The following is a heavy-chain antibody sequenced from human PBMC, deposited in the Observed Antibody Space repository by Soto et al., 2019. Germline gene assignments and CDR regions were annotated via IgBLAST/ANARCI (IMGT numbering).Heavy chain of an antibody. CDR1: GGSISSTNYY. D-gene: IGHD1-26*01. V-gene: IGHV4-39*01. CDR2: IYYSGST. J-gene: IGHJ3*02. CDR3: ARRNTRWGAFDI. Sequence: SETLSLTCTVSGGSISSTNYYWGWIRQPPGKGLEWIASIYYSGSTYNNPSLKSRVTISVDTSKNQFSLKLSSVTAADTAVYYCARRNTRWGAFDIRGQGTMVTVSS.